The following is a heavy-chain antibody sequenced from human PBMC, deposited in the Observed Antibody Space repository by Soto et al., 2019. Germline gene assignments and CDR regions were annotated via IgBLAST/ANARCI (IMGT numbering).Heavy chain of an antibody. V-gene: IGHV3-66*01. D-gene: IGHD5-18*01. CDR2: INSGGNT. Sequence: EVQLVESGGGLVQPGGSLRLSCAASGFGVSNNYMSWVRQAPWNGLEWVSAINSGGNTYYADSVKGRFTISRDNSKNTVYLQMNSVGAEDSPAYYCARGGDSYGYGEYYYYGMDVWRQGTTVTVSS. J-gene: IGHJ6*02. CDR3: ARGGDSYGYGEYYYYGMDV. CDR1: GFGVSNNY.